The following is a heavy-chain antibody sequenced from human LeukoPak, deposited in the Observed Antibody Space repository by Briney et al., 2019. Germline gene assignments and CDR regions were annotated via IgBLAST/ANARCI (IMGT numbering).Heavy chain of an antibody. J-gene: IGHJ5*02. CDR2: ISAYNGNT. CDR1: GYTFTSYG. D-gene: IGHD4-17*01. Sequence: ASVKDSCKASGYTFTSYGISWVRQAPGQGLEWMGWISAYNGNTNYAQKLQGRVTMTTDTSTSTAYMELRSLRSDDTAVYYCARGMTTVTENWFDPWGQGTLVTVSS. CDR3: ARGMTTVTENWFDP. V-gene: IGHV1-18*01.